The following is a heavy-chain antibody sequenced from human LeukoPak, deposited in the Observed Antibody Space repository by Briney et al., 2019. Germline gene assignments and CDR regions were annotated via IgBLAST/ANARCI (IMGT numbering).Heavy chain of an antibody. V-gene: IGHV3-30*18. CDR3: AKRGYFDY. Sequence: PGGSLRLSCAASGFTFSSYGMHWVRQAPGKGLEWVAVISYDGSNKYYADSVKGRFTISRDNSKNTLYLQMNSLRAEDTAAYYCAKRGYFDYWGQGTLVTVSS. CDR1: GFTFSSYG. CDR2: ISYDGSNK. J-gene: IGHJ4*02.